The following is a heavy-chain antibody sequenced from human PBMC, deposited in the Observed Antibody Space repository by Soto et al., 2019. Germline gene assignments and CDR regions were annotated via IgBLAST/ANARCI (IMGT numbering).Heavy chain of an antibody. V-gene: IGHV4-39*01. Sequence: SEALSLTCTVSGGSIISVSYYWGLIRQPPGKGLEWIGSIYYSGSAYYSPSLKSRVTMSVDTSKNQLSLKLSSVTAADTAVYYCARLHCNSPNCVPLDPWGQGTLVTVSS. CDR1: GGSIISVSYY. CDR3: ARLHCNSPNCVPLDP. CDR2: IYYSGSA. D-gene: IGHD2-2*01. J-gene: IGHJ5*02.